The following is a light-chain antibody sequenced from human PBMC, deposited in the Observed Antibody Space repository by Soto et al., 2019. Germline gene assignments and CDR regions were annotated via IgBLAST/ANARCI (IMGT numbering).Light chain of an antibody. CDR3: QQSYNTPLT. Sequence: DIQMTQSPSSLSASVGDRVTITCRASQSISSSLNWYQRKPGKAPKLLIYSASSLQSGVPSRFGGSGSGTDFTLTISSLQPEDFATYYCQQSYNTPLTFGGGTKVEIK. V-gene: IGKV1-39*01. CDR1: QSISSS. CDR2: SAS. J-gene: IGKJ4*01.